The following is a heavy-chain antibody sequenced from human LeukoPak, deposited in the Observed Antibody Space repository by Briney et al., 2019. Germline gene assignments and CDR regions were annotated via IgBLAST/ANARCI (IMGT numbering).Heavy chain of an antibody. CDR1: GGTFSSYA. D-gene: IGHD6-6*01. CDR2: INPSGGST. CDR3: ARENLGYSSSLGSYYYYGMDV. Sequence: GASVKVSCKASGGTFSSYAISWVRQAPGQGLEWMGIINPSGGSTSYAQKFQGRVTMTRDTSASTVYMELSSLRSEDTAVYYCARENLGYSSSLGSYYYYGMDVWGQGTTVTVSS. J-gene: IGHJ6*02. V-gene: IGHV1-46*01.